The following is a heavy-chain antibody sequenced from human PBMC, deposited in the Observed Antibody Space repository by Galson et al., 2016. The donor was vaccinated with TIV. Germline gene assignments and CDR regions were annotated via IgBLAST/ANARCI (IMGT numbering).Heavy chain of an antibody. D-gene: IGHD3-10*01. CDR3: ARATNYYDNWFDP. CDR2: IIPIFGTT. Sequence: ASGGKFSSYVISWVRQAHGQGLEWMGRIIPIFGTTKYAQKFQGRVTITADESTDTAYVELNSLTSEDTAVYYCARATNYYDNWFDPWGQGTLVTVSS. CDR1: GGKFSSYV. V-gene: IGHV1-69*15. J-gene: IGHJ5*02.